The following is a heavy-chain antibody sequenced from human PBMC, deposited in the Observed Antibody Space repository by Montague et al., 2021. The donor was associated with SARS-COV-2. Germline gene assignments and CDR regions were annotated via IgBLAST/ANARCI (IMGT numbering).Heavy chain of an antibody. V-gene: IGHV4-30-4*08. CDR1: SASGDSISSDEYY. Sequence: TLSLTCTVSSASGDSISSDEYYWGWIRQPPWKGLEWIGYIDNRGNTYYSPSPRSRVTMSLDTSKNLFSLILTSVTAADTALYYCGRDSWGDGYVVTGAFDVWGHGTMVFVSS. CDR3: GRDSWGDGYVVTGAFDV. CDR2: IDNRGNT. D-gene: IGHD2-2*03. J-gene: IGHJ3*01.